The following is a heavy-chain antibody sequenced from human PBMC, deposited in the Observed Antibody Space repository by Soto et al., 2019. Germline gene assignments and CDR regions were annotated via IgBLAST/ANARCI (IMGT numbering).Heavy chain of an antibody. J-gene: IGHJ4*02. CDR1: GFTFSSYD. CDR3: ARAVAGTWLDY. CDR2: IGTAGDT. V-gene: IGHV3-13*01. D-gene: IGHD6-19*01. Sequence: GGSLRLSCAASGFTFSSYDMHWVRQATGKGLEWVSAIGTAGDTYYPGSVKGRFTISRENAKNSLYLQMNSLRAEDTAVYYCARAVAGTWLDYWGQGTLVTVSS.